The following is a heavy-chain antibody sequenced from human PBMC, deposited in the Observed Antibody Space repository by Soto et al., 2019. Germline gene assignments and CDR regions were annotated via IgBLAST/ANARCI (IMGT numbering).Heavy chain of an antibody. CDR2: IDFTSNSI. J-gene: IGHJ4*02. D-gene: IGHD6-13*01. CDR3: ARDIEPPGLFFDY. V-gene: IGHV3-11*01. CDR1: GFTVSSNY. Sequence: PGGSLRLSCAASGFTVSSNYMSWVRQAPGKGLEWVSYIDFTSNSIYYADSVKGRFTISRDNAKNSLYLQMNSLRAEDTAVYYCARDIEPPGLFFDYWGQGTLVTVSS.